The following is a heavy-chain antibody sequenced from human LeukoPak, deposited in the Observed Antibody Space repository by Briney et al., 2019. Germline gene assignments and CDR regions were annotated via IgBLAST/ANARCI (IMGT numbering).Heavy chain of an antibody. CDR3: ARDSSKVPSSYYYYGMDV. V-gene: IGHV1-69*04. J-gene: IGHJ6*02. CDR2: IIPILGIA. CDR1: GGTFSSYA. Sequence: SVKVSCKASGGTFSSYAISWVRQAPGQGLEWMGRIIPILGIANYAQKFQGRVTITADKSTSTAYMELSSLRSEDTAVYYCARDSSKVPSSYYYYGMDVWGQGTTVTVPS.